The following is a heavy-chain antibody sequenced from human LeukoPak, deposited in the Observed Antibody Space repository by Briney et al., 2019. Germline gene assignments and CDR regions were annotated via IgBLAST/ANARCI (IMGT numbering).Heavy chain of an antibody. D-gene: IGHD3-22*01. CDR2: IDYSGST. V-gene: IGHV4-39*01. CDR1: GGSISSSSYY. CDR3: ATVPSPYSSGYYYAQD. Sequence: PSETLSLTCTVSGGSISSSSYYWGWIRQPPGKGLEWIGSIDYSGSTYYNPSLKSRVTISVETSKNQFSLKLSSVTAADTAVYYCATVPSPYSSGYYYAQDWGQGTLVTVSS. J-gene: IGHJ4*02.